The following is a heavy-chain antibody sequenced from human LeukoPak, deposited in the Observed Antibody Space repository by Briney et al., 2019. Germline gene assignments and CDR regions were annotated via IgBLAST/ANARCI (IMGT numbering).Heavy chain of an antibody. Sequence: ASVKVSCKASGYTFTSYYMHWVRQAPGQGLEWMGIINPSGGSTSYAQKFQGRVTMTRDTSTSTVYMELSSLRSEDTAVYYCARMFGTMIVVGYFDYWGQGTLVTVSS. V-gene: IGHV1-46*01. CDR3: ARMFGTMIVVGYFDY. CDR2: INPSGGST. CDR1: GYTFTSYY. D-gene: IGHD3-22*01. J-gene: IGHJ4*02.